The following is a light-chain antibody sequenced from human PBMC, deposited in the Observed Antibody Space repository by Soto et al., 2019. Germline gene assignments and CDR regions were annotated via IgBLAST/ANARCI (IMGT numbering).Light chain of an antibody. V-gene: IGKV3-20*01. CDR3: QQYGSSIFT. Sequence: EIVLTRSPDTLSLSPGERATLSCRASQSVSSSYLAWYQQKTGQSPRLLIYDASTRATGIPDRFSGSGSGTDFTLTISRLEPEDFAVYYCQQYGSSIFTFGPGTKVDIK. CDR1: QSVSSSY. CDR2: DAS. J-gene: IGKJ3*01.